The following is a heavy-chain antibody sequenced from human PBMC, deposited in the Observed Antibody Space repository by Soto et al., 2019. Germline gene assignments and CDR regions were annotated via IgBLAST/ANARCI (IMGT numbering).Heavy chain of an antibody. CDR1: GYTFTSYG. Sequence: ASVKVSCKASGYTFTSYGIIWVRQAPGQGLEWMGWISAYNGNTNYAQKLQGRVTMTTDTSTSTAYMELRSLRSDDTAVCYCARGYFGSGSYYKQNSRRGSFDYWGQGTLVTVSS. CDR2: ISAYNGNT. V-gene: IGHV1-18*01. D-gene: IGHD3-10*01. CDR3: ARGYFGSGSYYKQNSRRGSFDY. J-gene: IGHJ4*02.